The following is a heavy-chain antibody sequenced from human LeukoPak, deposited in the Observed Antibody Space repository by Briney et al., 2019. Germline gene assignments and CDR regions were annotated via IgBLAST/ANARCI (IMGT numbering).Heavy chain of an antibody. CDR1: GGSISSGSYY. Sequence: PSETLSLTCTVSGGSISSGSYYWSWIRQPAGKGLGWIGRIYTSGSTNYNPSLKSRVTISVDTSKNQFSLKLTSVTATDTAVYYCARGSFYYDSSGYQYYFDYWGQGTLVTVSS. J-gene: IGHJ4*02. D-gene: IGHD3-22*01. V-gene: IGHV4-61*02. CDR2: IYTSGST. CDR3: ARGSFYYDSSGYQYYFDY.